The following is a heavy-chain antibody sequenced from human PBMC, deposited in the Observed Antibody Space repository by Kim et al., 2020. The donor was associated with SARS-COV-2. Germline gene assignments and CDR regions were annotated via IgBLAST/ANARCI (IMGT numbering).Heavy chain of an antibody. CDR2: IYYSGST. Sequence: SETLSLTCTVSGVSVSSGSYYWSWIRQPPGKGLEWIGYIYYSGSTNYNPSLKSRVTISVDTSKNQFSLKLRSVTSADTAVYYCAIRDPYCGGDCRDYWGQGTLVTVSS. V-gene: IGHV4-61*01. CDR3: AIRDPYCGGDCRDY. D-gene: IGHD2-21*02. CDR1: GVSVSSGSYY. J-gene: IGHJ4*02.